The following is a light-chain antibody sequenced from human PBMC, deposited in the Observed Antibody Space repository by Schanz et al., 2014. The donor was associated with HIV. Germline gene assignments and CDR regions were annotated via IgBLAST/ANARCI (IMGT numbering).Light chain of an antibody. CDR2: GAS. Sequence: EIVMTQSPGTLSVSPGERATLSCRASQTVSNNLAWYQQKPGQAPRLLIYGASTRVTGIPARFSGSGSGTEFTLTISSLQSEDFAVYYCQQRSNWQGTFGQGTRLEIK. CDR1: QTVSNN. J-gene: IGKJ5*01. V-gene: IGKV3-15*01. CDR3: QQRSNWQGT.